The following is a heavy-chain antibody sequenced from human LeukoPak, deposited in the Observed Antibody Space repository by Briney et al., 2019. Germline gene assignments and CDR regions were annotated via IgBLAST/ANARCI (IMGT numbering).Heavy chain of an antibody. V-gene: IGHV3-23*01. Sequence: GGSLRLSCAASGFTFSTYAMSWVRQAPGKGLEWVSTIRGDDYTYYADSVKGRFTISRDNSKNTLYLQMNSLRAEDTAVYYCATHQRSIAVAGTDYWGQGTLVTVSS. CDR1: GFTFSTYA. D-gene: IGHD6-19*01. CDR2: IRGDDYT. CDR3: ATHQRSIAVAGTDY. J-gene: IGHJ4*02.